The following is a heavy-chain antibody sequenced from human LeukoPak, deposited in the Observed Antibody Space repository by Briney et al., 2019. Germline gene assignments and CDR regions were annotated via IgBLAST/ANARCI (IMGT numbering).Heavy chain of an antibody. Sequence: SETLSLTCAVYGGSFSGYYWSWIRRPPGKGLEWIGEINHSGSTNYNPSLKSRVTISVDTSKNRFSLKLSSVTAADTAVYYCARGRISRDWFDPWGQGTLVTVSS. CDR1: GGSFSGYY. J-gene: IGHJ5*02. CDR2: INHSGST. CDR3: ARGRISRDWFDP. V-gene: IGHV4-34*01.